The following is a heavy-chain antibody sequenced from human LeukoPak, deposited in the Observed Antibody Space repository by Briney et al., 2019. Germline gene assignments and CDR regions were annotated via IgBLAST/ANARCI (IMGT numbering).Heavy chain of an antibody. J-gene: IGHJ4*02. D-gene: IGHD3-22*01. CDR1: GGTFSSYT. V-gene: IGHV1-69*05. Sequence: SVKVSCKASGGTFSSYTISWVRQAPGQGLEWMGGIIPIFGTANYAQKFQGRVTITTDESTSTAYMELSSLRSEDTAVYYCARRGSRVKYYYDSSGYSFDYWGQGTLVTVSS. CDR2: IIPIFGTA. CDR3: ARRGSRVKYYYDSSGYSFDY.